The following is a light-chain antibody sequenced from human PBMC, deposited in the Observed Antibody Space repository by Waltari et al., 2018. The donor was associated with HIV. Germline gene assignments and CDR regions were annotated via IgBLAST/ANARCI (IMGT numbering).Light chain of an antibody. V-gene: IGLV3-19*01. CDR2: DKN. Sequence: SSELTQDPIVSVTLGQTVTITCQGDSLRNYYASWHQLKPGQAPILVIYDKNTRPSGIPDRVSGSTSGNAGSLTITGSQAEDEADYFCASRDNNGKRVLFGGGTKLTVL. J-gene: IGLJ3*02. CDR3: ASRDNNGKRVL. CDR1: SLRNYY.